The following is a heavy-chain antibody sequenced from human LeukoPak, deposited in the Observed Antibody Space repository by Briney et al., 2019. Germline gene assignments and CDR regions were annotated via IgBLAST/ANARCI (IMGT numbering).Heavy chain of an antibody. V-gene: IGHV3-7*01. CDR2: IKQDGSEE. Sequence: PGRSLRLSCAASGFTFSNYYVTWVRQAPGKGLEWVARIKQDGSEESYVDSAKGRFTISRDDAQNSVYLQMTSLRAEDTAVYYCATYSPTPRRRLDYWGQGTLVTVSS. J-gene: IGHJ4*02. CDR1: GFTFSNYY. D-gene: IGHD2-21*01. CDR3: ATYSPTPRRRLDY.